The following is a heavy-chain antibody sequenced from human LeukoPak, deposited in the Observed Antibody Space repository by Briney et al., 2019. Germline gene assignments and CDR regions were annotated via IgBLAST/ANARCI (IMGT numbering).Heavy chain of an antibody. CDR2: FDPEDGET. CDR1: GYTLTELS. D-gene: IGHD3-22*01. V-gene: IGHV1-24*01. Sequence: GASVKVSCKVSGYTLTELSMHWVRQAPGKGLEWMGGFDPEDGETIYAQKFQGRVTMTEDTSTDTAYMELSSLRSEDTAVYYCANAGYYDSSGYFRAEYFQHWGQGTLVTVSS. CDR3: ANAGYYDSSGYFRAEYFQH. J-gene: IGHJ1*01.